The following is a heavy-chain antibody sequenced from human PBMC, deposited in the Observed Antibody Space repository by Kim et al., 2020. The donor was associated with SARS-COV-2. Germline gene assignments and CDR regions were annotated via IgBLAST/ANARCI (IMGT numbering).Heavy chain of an antibody. Sequence: FQGRVTITRDTSASTAYMELSSLRSEDTAVYYCAREILERRYYYYYGMDVWGQGTTVTVSS. CDR3: AREILERRYYYYYGMDV. V-gene: IGHV1-3*01. J-gene: IGHJ6*02. D-gene: IGHD1-1*01.